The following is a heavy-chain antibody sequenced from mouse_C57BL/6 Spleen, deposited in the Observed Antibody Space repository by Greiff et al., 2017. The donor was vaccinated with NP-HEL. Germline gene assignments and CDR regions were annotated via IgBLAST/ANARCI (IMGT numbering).Heavy chain of an antibody. CDR1: GFNIKDDY. J-gene: IGHJ2*01. V-gene: IGHV14-4*01. D-gene: IGHD3-2*02. Sequence: VQLQQSGAELVRPGASVKLSCTASGFNIKDDYMHWVKQRPEQGLEWIGWIDPENGDTEYASKFQGKATITADTSSNTAYLQLSSLTSEDTAVYYCTTAQATHYFDYWGQGTTLTVSS. CDR3: TTAQATHYFDY. CDR2: IDPENGDT.